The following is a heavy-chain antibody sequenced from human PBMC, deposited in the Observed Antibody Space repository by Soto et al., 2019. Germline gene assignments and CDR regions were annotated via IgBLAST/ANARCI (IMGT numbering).Heavy chain of an antibody. CDR2: IRNNGGST. Sequence: GGSLRLSCSASGFTFSSYAMHWVRQAPGKGLEYVSAIRNNGGSTYYADSVKGRFTISRDNSKNTLYLQMSSLRAEDTAVYYCVKDPGSIAARDDAFDIWGQGTMVTVSS. D-gene: IGHD6-6*01. V-gene: IGHV3-64D*09. J-gene: IGHJ3*02. CDR1: GFTFSSYA. CDR3: VKDPGSIAARDDAFDI.